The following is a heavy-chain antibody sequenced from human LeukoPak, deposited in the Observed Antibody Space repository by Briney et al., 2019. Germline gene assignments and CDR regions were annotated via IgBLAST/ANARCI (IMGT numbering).Heavy chain of an antibody. D-gene: IGHD3-10*01. CDR2: IYWDDDR. Sequence: SGPTLVNPTQTLTLTCTFSGFSLSTSGVGVGWIRQPPGKALEWLALIYWDDDRRYSPSLKSRLTITKDTSKNQVVLTMTNMDPVDTATYYCAHSLYYYGSGSYYNWYYFDYWGQGTLVTVPS. CDR1: GFSLSTSGVG. CDR3: AHSLYYYGSGSYYNWYYFDY. J-gene: IGHJ4*02. V-gene: IGHV2-5*02.